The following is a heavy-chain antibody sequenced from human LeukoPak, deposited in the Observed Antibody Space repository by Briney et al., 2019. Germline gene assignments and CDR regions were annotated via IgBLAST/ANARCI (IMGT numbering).Heavy chain of an antibody. CDR1: GGSISSYY. D-gene: IGHD3-10*01. Sequence: PSETLSLTCTVSGGSISSYYWSWIRQPPGKGLEWIGYIYYSGSTYYNPSLKSRVTISVDTSKNQFSLKLSSVTAADTAVYYCARPMVRGVSSHFDYWGQGTLVTVSS. CDR2: IYYSGST. CDR3: ARPMVRGVSSHFDY. J-gene: IGHJ4*02. V-gene: IGHV4-59*12.